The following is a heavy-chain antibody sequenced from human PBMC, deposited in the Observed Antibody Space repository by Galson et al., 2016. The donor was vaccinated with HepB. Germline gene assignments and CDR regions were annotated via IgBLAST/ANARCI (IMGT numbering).Heavy chain of an antibody. V-gene: IGHV4-31*11. CDR3: ARIPISSSLGSWFDP. CDR2: IYYNGRA. D-gene: IGHD6-6*01. Sequence: TLSLTCAVSGGSLSSGGSYWSWIRQHPGKGLEWIGYIYYNGRAYYNPSLKSRIAISIDTSNNQFSLNLSSVTAADTAVYYCARIPISSSLGSWFDPWGQGTLVTVSS. CDR1: GGSLSSGGSY. J-gene: IGHJ5*02.